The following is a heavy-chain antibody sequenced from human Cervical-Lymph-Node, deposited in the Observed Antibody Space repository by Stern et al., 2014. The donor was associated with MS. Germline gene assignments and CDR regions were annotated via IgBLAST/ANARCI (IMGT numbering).Heavy chain of an antibody. J-gene: IGHJ4*02. Sequence: QVQLQESGPGLVKPSETLSLTCTVSGGSISSNYWSWIRQPPGKGLEWIGYLYYSGNTNYNPSLKSRVTPSVDTSKNQLSLTLSSVTAADTAVYYCARHGPPRRRDDSNHPNFDYWGPGTLVAVSS. V-gene: IGHV4-59*08. CDR2: LYYSGNT. CDR3: ARHGPPRRRDDSNHPNFDY. D-gene: IGHD5-24*01. CDR1: GGSISSNY.